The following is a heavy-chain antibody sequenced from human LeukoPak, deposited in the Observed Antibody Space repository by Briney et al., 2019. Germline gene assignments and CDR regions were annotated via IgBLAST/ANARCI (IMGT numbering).Heavy chain of an antibody. J-gene: IGHJ4*02. CDR1: GFTISSDS. Sequence: GGSLRLSCAASGFTISSDSMHWIRQAPGKGLEYVSATGYGGDTYYANSVKGRFTISRDISKNTLYLQMGSLRPEDMAVYYCARVGGSGSFDSWGQGTLVSVSS. CDR2: TGYGGDT. V-gene: IGHV3-64*01. CDR3: ARVGGSGSFDS. D-gene: IGHD6-19*01.